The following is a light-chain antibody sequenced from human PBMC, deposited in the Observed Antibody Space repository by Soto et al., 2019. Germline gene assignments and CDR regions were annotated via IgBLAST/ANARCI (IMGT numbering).Light chain of an antibody. CDR2: GAS. CDR3: QQLNSYPRT. V-gene: IGKV3D-15*01. Sequence: PGERATLSCRASENVRTFVDWYQQKPGRAPRLLIYGASSRATGIPDRLSGSGSGTDFTLTISSLQPEDFATYYCQQLNSYPRTFGQGTKVDIK. CDR1: ENVRTF. J-gene: IGKJ1*01.